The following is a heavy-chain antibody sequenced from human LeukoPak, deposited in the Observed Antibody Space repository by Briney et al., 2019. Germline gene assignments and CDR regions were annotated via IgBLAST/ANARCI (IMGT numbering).Heavy chain of an antibody. CDR2: INPNSGGT. CDR3: AGGGGGGDWFDP. J-gene: IGHJ5*02. CDR1: GYTFTGYY. D-gene: IGHD3-10*01. Sequence: ASVKVSCKASGYTFTGYYMHWVRQALGQGLEWMGRINPNSGGTNYAQKFQGRVTMTRDTSISTAYMELSRLRSDDTAVYYCAGGGGGGDWFDPWGQGTLVTVSS. V-gene: IGHV1-2*06.